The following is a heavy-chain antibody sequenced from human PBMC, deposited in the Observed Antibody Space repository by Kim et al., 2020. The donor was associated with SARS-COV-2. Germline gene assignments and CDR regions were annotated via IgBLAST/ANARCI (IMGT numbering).Heavy chain of an antibody. CDR2: ISSSSSYT. J-gene: IGHJ4*02. Sequence: GGSLRLSCAASGFTFSDYYMSWIRQAPGKGLEWVSYISSSSSYTNYADSVKGRFTISRDNAKNSLYLQMNSLRAEDTAVYYCARGRPLFGSGWSLFDYWGQGTLVTVSS. V-gene: IGHV3-11*05. CDR3: ARGRPLFGSGWSLFDY. CDR1: GFTFSDYY. D-gene: IGHD6-19*01.